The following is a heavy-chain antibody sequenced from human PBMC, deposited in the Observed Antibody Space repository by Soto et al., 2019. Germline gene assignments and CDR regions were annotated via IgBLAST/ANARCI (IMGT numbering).Heavy chain of an antibody. CDR3: ARDAVAVDFWNLMLFDP. Sequence: ASVKVSCKTSGYIFSGYYMHWVRQAPGQGLEWMAWINPNSGVTSYAQKFQGRANMSRDTSITTVYMELRRLTSDDTAVYYSARDAVAVDFWNLMLFDPFCQGTQVTFCS. CDR1: GYIFSGYY. J-gene: IGHJ5*01. CDR2: INPNSGVT. D-gene: IGHD3-3*01. V-gene: IGHV1-2*02.